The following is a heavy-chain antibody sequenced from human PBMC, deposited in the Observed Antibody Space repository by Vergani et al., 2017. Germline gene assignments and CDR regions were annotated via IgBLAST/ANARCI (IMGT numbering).Heavy chain of an antibody. V-gene: IGHV4-61*02. Sequence: QVQLQESGPGLVKPSQTLSLTCTVSGSSINSDSHYWTWIRQTAGKGLEWLGRIYNTGSTHYNPSLKSRVTISVDTSKNHFSLKLSSVTAADTAVYYCARSRPYCTSGSCPAIWGQGTLVTVSS. CDR2: IYNTGST. J-gene: IGHJ4*02. D-gene: IGHD2-15*01. CDR1: GSSINSDSHY. CDR3: ARSRPYCTSGSCPAI.